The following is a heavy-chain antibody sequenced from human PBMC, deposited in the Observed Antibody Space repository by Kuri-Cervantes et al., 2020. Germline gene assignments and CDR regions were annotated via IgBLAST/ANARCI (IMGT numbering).Heavy chain of an antibody. CDR3: ATVVIRGWFDP. V-gene: IGHV4-34*01. CDR2: INHSGST. Sequence: GSLRLSCAVYGGSFSDYYWSWIRQPPGKGLEWIGEINHSGSTNYNPSLKSRVSISVDTSKNQLSLKLSSVTAADTAVYYCATVVIRGWFDPWGQGTLVTVSS. J-gene: IGHJ5*02. CDR1: GGSFSDYY. D-gene: IGHD3-22*01.